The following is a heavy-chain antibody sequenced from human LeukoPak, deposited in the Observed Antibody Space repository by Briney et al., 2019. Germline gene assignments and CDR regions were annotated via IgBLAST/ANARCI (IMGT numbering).Heavy chain of an antibody. CDR3: ARGAMVRGVHVNWYDP. Sequence: NPSETLSLTCAVYGGSFSGYYWSWIRQPPGKGLEWIGEINHSGSTNYNPSLKSRVTISVDTSKNQFSLKLSSVTAADTAVYYCARGAMVRGVHVNWYDPWGQGTLVTVSS. J-gene: IGHJ5*02. CDR1: GGSFSGYY. V-gene: IGHV4-34*01. D-gene: IGHD3-10*01. CDR2: INHSGST.